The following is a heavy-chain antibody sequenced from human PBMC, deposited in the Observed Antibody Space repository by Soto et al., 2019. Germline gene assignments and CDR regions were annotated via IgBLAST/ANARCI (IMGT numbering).Heavy chain of an antibody. CDR1: GGSISSGDYY. V-gene: IGHV4-30-4*01. Sequence: PSGTLSLTCTVSGGSISSGDYYWSWIRQPPGKGLEWIGYIYYSGSTYYNPSLKSRVTISVDTSKNQFSLKLSSVTAADTAVYYCSRAEYSRNFDYWGQGTLVTVSS. CDR2: IYYSGST. J-gene: IGHJ4*02. CDR3: SRAEYSRNFDY. D-gene: IGHD6-6*01.